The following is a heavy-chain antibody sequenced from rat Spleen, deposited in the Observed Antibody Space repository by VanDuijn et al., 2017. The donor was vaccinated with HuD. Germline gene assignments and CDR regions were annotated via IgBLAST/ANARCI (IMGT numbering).Heavy chain of an antibody. CDR3: ARGVMDA. J-gene: IGHJ4*01. V-gene: IGHV5-29*01. CDR1: GFNFSDYF. Sequence: EVELVESGGGLVQPGRSLKLSCAASGFNFSDYFMAWVRQAPTKGLEWVATISYDGRRTYYRDSVKGRFTISRDNAKSILYLQMDSLRFEDTANYYCARGVMDAWGQGASVTVSS. CDR2: ISYDGRRT.